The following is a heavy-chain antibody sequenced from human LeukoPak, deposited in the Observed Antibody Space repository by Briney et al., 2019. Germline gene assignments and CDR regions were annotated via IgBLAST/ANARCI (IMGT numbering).Heavy chain of an antibody. Sequence: PGGSLRLSCAASGFTFSTYWMHWVRQAPGKGLVWVSRIKSDGSSTSYADSVKGRFTISRDNARNTLFLQMNSLRAEDTAVYYCARYYYDSSRGAYWGQGTLVTVS. CDR3: ARYYYDSSRGAY. CDR2: IKSDGSST. D-gene: IGHD3-22*01. J-gene: IGHJ4*02. V-gene: IGHV3-74*01. CDR1: GFTFSTYW.